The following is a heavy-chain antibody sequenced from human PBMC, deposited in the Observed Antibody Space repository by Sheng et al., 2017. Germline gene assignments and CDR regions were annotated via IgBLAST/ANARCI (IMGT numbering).Heavy chain of an antibody. CDR2: ISAYNGNT. V-gene: IGHV1-18*01. D-gene: IGHD5-18*01. Sequence: QVQLVQSGAEVKKPGASVKVSCKASCYTFTSYGISWVRQAPGQGLEWMGWISAYNGNTNYAQKLQGRVTMTTDTSTSTAYMELRSLRSDDTAVYYCARVGDTAMVENLNWFDPWGQGTLVTVSS. CDR3: ARVGDTAMVENLNWFDP. CDR1: CYTFTSYG. J-gene: IGHJ5*02.